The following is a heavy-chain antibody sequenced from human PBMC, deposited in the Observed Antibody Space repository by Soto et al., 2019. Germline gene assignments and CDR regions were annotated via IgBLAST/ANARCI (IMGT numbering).Heavy chain of an antibody. J-gene: IGHJ2*01. D-gene: IGHD3-22*01. CDR1: EFTFSSYA. V-gene: IGHV3-23*01. CDR3: AKCAYYSGWYFDL. Sequence: EVHLLESGGGLVQPGGSLRLSCAASEFTFSSYAMSWVRQAPGKGLEWVSAISGSGGSTDYADSVKGRFTISRDNFKNMLYLQMNGLRAEDTALYYCAKCAYYSGWYFDLWGRGTLVTVSS. CDR2: ISGSGGST.